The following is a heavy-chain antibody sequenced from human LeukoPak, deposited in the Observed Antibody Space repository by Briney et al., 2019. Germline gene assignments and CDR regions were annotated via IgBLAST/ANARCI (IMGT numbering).Heavy chain of an antibody. CDR2: AGTGRSPNT. CDR3: AREEVFCSGGHCLRSY. J-gene: IGHJ4*02. V-gene: IGHV4-4*07. CDR1: GVSIGDSC. D-gene: IGHD2-15*01. Sequence: PSETLSLTSTVSGVSIGDSCWGWIRQPAGKRLEVLGRAGTGRSPNTNYYPSLKSLATMSADTSKNQFSRRLTSVTAADTAMYYCAREEVFCSGGHCLRSYWGQGSLVTVSS.